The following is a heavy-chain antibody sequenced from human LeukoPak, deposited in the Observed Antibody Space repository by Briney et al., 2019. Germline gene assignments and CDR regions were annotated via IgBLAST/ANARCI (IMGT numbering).Heavy chain of an antibody. V-gene: IGHV4-59*12. CDR2: IYYTGST. CDR1: GGYISDYY. Sequence: SETLSLTCTVSGGYISDYYRSWIRQPPGKGLEWIGYIYYTGSTNYYPSLESRVTISLDTSKKQFSLRLSSVTAADTAIYYCARELPGGGLDYWGQGTLVTVSS. J-gene: IGHJ4*02. D-gene: IGHD3-16*01. CDR3: ARELPGGGLDY.